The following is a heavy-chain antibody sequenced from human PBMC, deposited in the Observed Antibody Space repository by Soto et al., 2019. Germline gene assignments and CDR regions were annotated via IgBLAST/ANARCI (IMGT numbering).Heavy chain of an antibody. Sequence: SVKVSCKTSGYTFTGYYMHWVRQAPGQALEWMGWITPFNGNTNYAQKFQDRVTITRDKSMSTAYMELSSLRSEDTAMYYCARSRGGGYDPFDYWGQGTLVTVSS. V-gene: IGHV1-45*02. J-gene: IGHJ4*02. CDR2: ITPFNGNT. D-gene: IGHD5-12*01. CDR3: ARSRGGGYDPFDY. CDR1: GYTFTGYY.